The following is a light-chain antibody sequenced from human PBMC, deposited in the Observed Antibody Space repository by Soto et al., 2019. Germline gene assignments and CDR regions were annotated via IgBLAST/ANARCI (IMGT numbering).Light chain of an antibody. Sequence: QSALTQPASVSGSPGQSITISCTGTSSDIGGYKYVSWYQQRPGKAPKLLIYEVSNRPSGVSNRFSGCKSGSTASLTISGPHAEDEGDYYCSSYISTSTLAVFGPGTKLTVL. V-gene: IGLV2-14*01. CDR3: SSYISTSTLAV. CDR1: SSDIGGYKY. J-gene: IGLJ1*01. CDR2: EVS.